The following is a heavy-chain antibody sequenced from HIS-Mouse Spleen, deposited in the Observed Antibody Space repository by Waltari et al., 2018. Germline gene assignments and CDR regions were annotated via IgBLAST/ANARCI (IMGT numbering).Heavy chain of an antibody. CDR1: GFTFSSYW. CDR3: ARERRGPGWFDP. D-gene: IGHD5-12*01. CDR2: IKQDGSEK. J-gene: IGHJ5*02. Sequence: EVQLVESGGGLVQPGGSLRLSCAASGFTFSSYWMSWVRQAQGTGLGWVANIKQDGSEKYYVDSVKGRFTISRDNAKNSLYLQMNSLRAEDTAVYYCARERRGPGWFDPWGQGTLVTVSS. V-gene: IGHV3-7*01.